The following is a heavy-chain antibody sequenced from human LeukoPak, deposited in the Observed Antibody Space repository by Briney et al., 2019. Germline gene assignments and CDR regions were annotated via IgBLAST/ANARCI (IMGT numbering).Heavy chain of an antibody. V-gene: IGHV1-18*01. D-gene: IGHD2-8*01. CDR3: AGSLGYCTSNVCYLKY. J-gene: IGHJ4*02. Sequence: GASVKVSCKAYGYTFTSYGINWLRQAPGQGLEWMGWISAYNGNTNYAQKLQGRVTMTTDTSTSTAYMELRSLRSDDTAVYYCAGSLGYCTSNVCYLKYWGQGTLVTVSS. CDR1: GYTFTSYG. CDR2: ISAYNGNT.